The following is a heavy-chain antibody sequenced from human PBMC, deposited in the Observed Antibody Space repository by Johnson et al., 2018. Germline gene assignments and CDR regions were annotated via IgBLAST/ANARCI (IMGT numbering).Heavy chain of an antibody. Sequence: QVQLQESWGGVVQPGRSLRVSCAASGFTFSNYGMHWVRQAAGKGLEWLAFISYDGSNKDYADSVKGRFTISRDKTKNTLYLQMKSLRAWDTAMYYCSDMLGANAIRGEYIHHWGQGILVAVSS. V-gene: IGHV3-30*03. CDR2: ISYDGSNK. D-gene: IGHD3-10*02. J-gene: IGHJ1*01. CDR3: SDMLGANAIRGEYIHH. CDR1: GFTFSNYG.